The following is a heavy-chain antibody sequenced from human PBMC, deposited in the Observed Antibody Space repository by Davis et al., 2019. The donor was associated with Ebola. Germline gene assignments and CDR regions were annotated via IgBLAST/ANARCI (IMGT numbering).Heavy chain of an antibody. CDR1: GFTFSDYY. V-gene: IGHV3-11*01. Sequence: PGGSLRLSCAASGFTFSDYYMSWIRQAPGKGLEWISYISIGGKNIHYADSVKGRFTVSRDNAKNSLYLQMNNLRAEDTAVYYCARGIATGVDYFDYWGQGTLVTVSS. CDR2: ISIGGKNI. J-gene: IGHJ4*02. CDR3: ARGIATGVDYFDY. D-gene: IGHD7-27*01.